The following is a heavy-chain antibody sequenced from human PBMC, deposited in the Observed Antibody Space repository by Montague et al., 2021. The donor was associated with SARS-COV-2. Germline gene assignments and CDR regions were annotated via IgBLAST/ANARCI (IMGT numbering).Heavy chain of an antibody. J-gene: IGHJ3*02. D-gene: IGHD3-22*01. Sequence: TLSLTCTVSGDSISSGNFHWNWIRQPAGEGPEWIGRMYISGINDYNPSLKSRVTISLDTSKNQVSLKLTSVTAADMAVYYCARSHACGYRSDSHDIWGQGTMVTASS. CDR2: MYISGIN. CDR3: ARSHACGYRSDSHDI. V-gene: IGHV4-61*02. CDR1: GDSISSGNFH.